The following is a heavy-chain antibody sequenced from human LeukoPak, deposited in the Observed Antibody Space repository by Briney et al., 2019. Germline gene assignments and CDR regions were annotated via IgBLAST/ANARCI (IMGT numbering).Heavy chain of an antibody. Sequence: GGSLRLSCAASGFTFSSYATSWVRQAPGKGLEWVSAISGSGGSTYYADSVKGRFTISRDNSKNTLYLQMNSLRAEDTAVYYCAKDMGYYDSSGYLAYWGQGTLVTVSS. V-gene: IGHV3-23*01. D-gene: IGHD3-22*01. CDR1: GFTFSSYA. CDR3: AKDMGYYDSSGYLAY. J-gene: IGHJ4*02. CDR2: ISGSGGST.